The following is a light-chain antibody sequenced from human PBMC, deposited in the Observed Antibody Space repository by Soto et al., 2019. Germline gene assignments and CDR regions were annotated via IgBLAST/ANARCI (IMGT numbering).Light chain of an antibody. CDR2: AAS. CDR1: QDISSF. J-gene: IGKJ5*01. V-gene: IGKV1-9*01. Sequence: IQLTQSPSSLSASVGDRVTITCRASQDISSFLAWYQQKPGKAPKLLIYAASTLQSGVPSRFSGSGSGRDFILTISSLQPEDFATYFCQQLNSYPITFGQGTRLEIK. CDR3: QQLNSYPIT.